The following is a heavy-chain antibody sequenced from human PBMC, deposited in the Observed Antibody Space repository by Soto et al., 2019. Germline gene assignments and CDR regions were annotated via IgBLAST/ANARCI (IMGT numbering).Heavy chain of an antibody. CDR1: GFTFSSYS. J-gene: IGHJ6*04. D-gene: IGHD3-9*01. Sequence: GGSLRLSCAASGFTFSSYSMNWVRQAPGKGLEWVSYISSSSSTIYYADSVKGRFTISRDNAKNSLYLQMNSLRAEDTAVYYCARGQNQYYDILTGYSTRLPMDVWGKGTTVTVSS. V-gene: IGHV3-48*01. CDR3: ARGQNQYYDILTGYSTRLPMDV. CDR2: ISSSSSTI.